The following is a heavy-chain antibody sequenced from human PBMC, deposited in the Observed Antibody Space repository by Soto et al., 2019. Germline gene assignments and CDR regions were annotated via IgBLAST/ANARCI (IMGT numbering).Heavy chain of an antibody. J-gene: IGHJ4*02. CDR2: IIPILGIA. Sequence: QVQLVQSGAEVKKPGSSVKVSCKASGGTFSSYTISWVRQAPGQGLEWMGRIIPILGIANYAQKFQGRVTITADKSTSTAYMELSSLRSEDTAVYYCARVLPDYYDCSGYYDYWGQGTLVTVSS. D-gene: IGHD3-22*01. CDR1: GGTFSSYT. V-gene: IGHV1-69*02. CDR3: ARVLPDYYDCSGYYDY.